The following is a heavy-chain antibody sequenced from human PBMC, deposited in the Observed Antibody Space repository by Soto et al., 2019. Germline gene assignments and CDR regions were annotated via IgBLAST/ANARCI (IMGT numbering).Heavy chain of an antibody. CDR1: GGAISPYS. J-gene: IGHJ5*01. CDR2: IHYNGGL. V-gene: IGHV4-59*01. Sequence: SETLSLTCTVSGGAISPYSWSWIRQSPHKGLEWCGYIHYNGGLNYTPSLQSRVTISVDTSKNQFSLKLTSVTAGDTAVYYCARTSRYSGSYLGWFDPWGQGTLVTVSS. CDR3: ARTSRYSGSYLGWFDP. D-gene: IGHD1-26*01.